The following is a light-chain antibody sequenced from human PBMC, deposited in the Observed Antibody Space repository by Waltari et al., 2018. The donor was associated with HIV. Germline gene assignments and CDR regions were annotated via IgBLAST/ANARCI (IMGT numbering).Light chain of an antibody. V-gene: IGLV2-8*01. CDR1: SSDVGGYNY. CDR3: SSSRV. J-gene: IGLJ3*02. Sequence: QSALTQPPSASGSPGQSVTISCTGTSSDVGGYNYVSWYQQHPGKAPKLMIYEVSKRPSGVPDRCSGSKSGNASSLTVSGRQAEDEADYYCSSSRVFGGGTKLTVL. CDR2: EVS.